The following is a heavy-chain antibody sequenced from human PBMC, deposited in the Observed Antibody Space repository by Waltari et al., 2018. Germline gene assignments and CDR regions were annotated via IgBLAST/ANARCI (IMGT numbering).Heavy chain of an antibody. CDR1: GFTVSSNY. Sequence: EVQLVESGGGLIQPGGSLRLSCAASGFTVSSNYMSWVRQAPGKGLEWVSVIYSGGSTYYADSVKGRFTISRDNSKNTLYLQMNSLRAEDTAVYYCARGYSSGRGYFDYWGQGTLVIVSS. CDR3: ARGYSSGRGYFDY. J-gene: IGHJ4*02. D-gene: IGHD6-19*01. CDR2: IYSGGST. V-gene: IGHV3-53*01.